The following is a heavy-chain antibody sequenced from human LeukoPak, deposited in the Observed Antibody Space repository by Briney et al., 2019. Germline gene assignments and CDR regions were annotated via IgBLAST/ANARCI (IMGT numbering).Heavy chain of an antibody. CDR3: ARDLMGIAYRGAFYY. CDR2: ISRNGTAT. D-gene: IGHD6-13*01. Sequence: GGSLRLSCEASGLSFGDYTMHWVRQPPGKGLEWVSLISRNGTATKYADSVRGRFTVSRDNAKNSLYLQMTSLRAEDTAVYYCARDLMGIAYRGAFYYWGQGTLVTVSS. V-gene: IGHV3-43*01. J-gene: IGHJ4*02. CDR1: GLSFGDYT.